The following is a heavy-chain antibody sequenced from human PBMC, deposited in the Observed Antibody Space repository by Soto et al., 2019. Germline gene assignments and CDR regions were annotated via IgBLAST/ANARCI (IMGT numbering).Heavy chain of an antibody. Sequence: SETLSLTCTVSGGSVSSRSFYWSWLRQSPGRGLEWIGYIHDSYSTNYSPSLKSRVTISVDTSKNQFALRLRSVTTADTAVYYCARVPSRPLTAEAQGDWIPYYAMDVWGQGTTVTVSS. J-gene: IGHJ6*02. V-gene: IGHV4-61*01. CDR1: GGSVSSRSFY. CDR2: IHDSYST. CDR3: ARVPSRPLTAEAQGDWIPYYAMDV. D-gene: IGHD1-1*01.